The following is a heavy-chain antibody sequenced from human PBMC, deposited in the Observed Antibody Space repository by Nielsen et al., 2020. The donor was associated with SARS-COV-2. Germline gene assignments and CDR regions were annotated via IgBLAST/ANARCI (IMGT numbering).Heavy chain of an antibody. CDR3: ANTKLGGAYGDYGFSDY. CDR2: ISYDGSNK. D-gene: IGHD4-17*01. Sequence: GGSLRLSCAASGFTFSSYAMHWVRQAPGKGLEWVAVISYDGSNKYYADSVKGRFTISRDNSKNTLYLQMNSLRAEDTAVYYCANTKLGGAYGDYGFSDYWGQGTLVTVSS. V-gene: IGHV3-30-3*01. CDR1: GFTFSSYA. J-gene: IGHJ4*02.